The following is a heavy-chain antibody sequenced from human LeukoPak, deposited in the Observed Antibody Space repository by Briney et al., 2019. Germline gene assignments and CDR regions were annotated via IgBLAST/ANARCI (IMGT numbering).Heavy chain of an antibody. CDR1: GGSISSYY. V-gene: IGHV4-4*07. D-gene: IGHD2-21*01. J-gene: IGHJ5*02. Sequence: PSETLSLACTVSGGSISSYYWSWIRQPAGKGLEWIGRIYSSGSTNYNPSLKSRVTMSVDMSKNHFSLKLSSVTAADTAVYYCARGSYYSEVGWFDPWGQGPLVTVSS. CDR2: IYSSGST. CDR3: ARGSYYSEVGWFDP.